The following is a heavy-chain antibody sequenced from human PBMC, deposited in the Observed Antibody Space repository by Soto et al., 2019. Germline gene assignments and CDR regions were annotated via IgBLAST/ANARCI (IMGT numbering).Heavy chain of an antibody. J-gene: IGHJ1*01. CDR3: ARDTSSTSLRAAYFQF. V-gene: IGHV4-59*08. Sequence: PSETLSLTCTVSGGSISSYYWSWIRQPPGKGLEWIGYIYYSGSTNYNPSLESRVTISVDTSKNQFSLKLSSVTAADTAVYYCARDTSSTSLRAAYFQFWGQGTQVTVSS. D-gene: IGHD2-21*01. CDR1: GGSISSYY. CDR2: IYYSGST.